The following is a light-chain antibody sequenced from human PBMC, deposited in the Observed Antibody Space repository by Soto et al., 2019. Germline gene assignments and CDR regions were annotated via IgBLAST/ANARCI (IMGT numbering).Light chain of an antibody. CDR2: DGS. V-gene: IGLV2-23*01. CDR3: CSYVASSTLV. J-gene: IGLJ3*02. CDR1: STDVGRFDL. Sequence: QSALTQPASVSGSPGQSITISCSGTSTDVGRFDLVSWYQQHPGKAPKLMIFDGSKRASGISNRFSGSTSGNTASLTISGLQAEDESDYFCCSYVASSTLVFGGGTKLTVL.